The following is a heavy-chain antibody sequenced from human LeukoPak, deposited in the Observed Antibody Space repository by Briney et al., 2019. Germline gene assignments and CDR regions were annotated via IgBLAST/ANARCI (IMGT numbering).Heavy chain of an antibody. CDR1: GFTFSDYA. CDR2: TSYDGSNE. V-gene: IGHV3-30-3*01. Sequence: GGSLRLSCAASGFTFSDYAMHWVRQAPGNGLEWVAVTSYDGSNEYFADSVKGRFTISRDNSENTLYLQVNSLRAEDTAVYYCARNQITMIAVAQDWYFDLWGRGTLVTVSS. CDR3: ARNQITMIAVAQDWYFDL. D-gene: IGHD3-22*01. J-gene: IGHJ2*01.